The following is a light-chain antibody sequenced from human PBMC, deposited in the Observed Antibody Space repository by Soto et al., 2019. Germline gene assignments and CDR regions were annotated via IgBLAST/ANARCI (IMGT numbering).Light chain of an antibody. J-gene: IGKJ1*01. CDR3: QQYGNSLPWT. Sequence: EIVLTQSPGTLSLSPGERATLSCRASQSVSNYYLGWYQQKPGQAPRLLVYGASRRATGIPDRFSGSGSGTDLTLTISGLEADDFAVYYCQQYGNSLPWTFGQGTKVEIK. CDR2: GAS. V-gene: IGKV3-20*01. CDR1: QSVSNYY.